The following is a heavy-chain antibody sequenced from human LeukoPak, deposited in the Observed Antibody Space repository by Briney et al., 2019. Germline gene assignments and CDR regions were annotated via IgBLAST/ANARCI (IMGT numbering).Heavy chain of an antibody. D-gene: IGHD3-22*01. J-gene: IGHJ6*02. CDR2: IYYSGST. CDR3: ARSKTYYYDSSGFPSYYYGMDV. V-gene: IGHV4-39*07. CDR1: GGSISSSSYY. Sequence: PSETLSLTCTVSGGSISSSSYYWGWIRQPPGKGLEWIGSIYYSGSTYYNPSLKSRVTISVDTSKNQFSLKLSSVTAADTAVYYCARSKTYYYDSSGFPSYYYGMDVWGQGTTVTVSS.